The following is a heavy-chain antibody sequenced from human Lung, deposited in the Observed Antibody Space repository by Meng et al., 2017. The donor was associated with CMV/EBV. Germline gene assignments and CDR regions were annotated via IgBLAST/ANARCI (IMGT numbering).Heavy chain of an antibody. V-gene: IGHV4-30-4*01. Sequence: QVQLPEPRPGLLKPSQTLSLTCPGSGNSISSGEYCWSWIRQPPGKGLEWIGYMDYRGSTFSNPSPKSRVTISVDTSKNQFSLKLSSVTAADTAVYFCARGELLWDYWGQGTLVTVSS. CDR3: ARGELLWDY. CDR1: GNSISSGEYC. D-gene: IGHD2-2*01. CDR2: MDYRGST. J-gene: IGHJ4*02.